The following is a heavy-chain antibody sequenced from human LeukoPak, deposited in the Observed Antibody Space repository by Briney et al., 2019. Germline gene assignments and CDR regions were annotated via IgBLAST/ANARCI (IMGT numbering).Heavy chain of an antibody. Sequence: GGSLRLSCAASGLTVSSNYMNWVRQAPGKGLEWVSIIYSGGSTYYADSVKDRFTVSRDNSKNTVFLQMNSLRAEDTAVYYCARQRGRNFDWLLLGHAFDIWDQGTMVTVSS. CDR1: GLTVSSNY. J-gene: IGHJ3*02. V-gene: IGHV3-66*04. D-gene: IGHD3-9*01. CDR3: ARQRGRNFDWLLLGHAFDI. CDR2: IYSGGST.